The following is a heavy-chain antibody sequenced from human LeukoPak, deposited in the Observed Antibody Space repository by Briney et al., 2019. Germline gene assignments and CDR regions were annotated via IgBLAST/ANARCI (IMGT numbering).Heavy chain of an antibody. CDR3: ARYCNGGDCYSGYDY. Sequence: PGGSLRHSCAASGFTFNKYALHWVRQAPGKGLECVSAISTSGDSTYYANSVKGRFTISRDNSKNTLYLQMGSLRAEDMAVYYCARYCNGGDCYSGYDYWGQGTLVTVSS. CDR2: ISTSGDST. CDR1: GFTFNKYA. V-gene: IGHV3-64*01. J-gene: IGHJ4*02. D-gene: IGHD2-15*01.